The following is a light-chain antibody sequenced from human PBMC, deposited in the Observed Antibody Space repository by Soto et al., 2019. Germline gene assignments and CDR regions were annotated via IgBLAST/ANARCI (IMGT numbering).Light chain of an antibody. CDR3: LQDYNYPWT. Sequence: AIQMTQSPSSLSASVGDRVTITCRASQGIRNDLGWYQQKPGKAPKLLIFAASTLQTEVPSRFSGSGSGTDFTLTISSLQPEDFVTYYCLQDYNYPWTFGQGTKVEIE. CDR1: QGIRND. V-gene: IGKV1-6*01. J-gene: IGKJ1*01. CDR2: AAS.